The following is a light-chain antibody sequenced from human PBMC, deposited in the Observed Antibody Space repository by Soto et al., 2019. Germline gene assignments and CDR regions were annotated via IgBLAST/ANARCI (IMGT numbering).Light chain of an antibody. CDR1: QSVSSN. CDR2: GAS. CDR3: QQYTNWPRT. Sequence: EIVMTQSPATLSVSPGERATLSCRASQSVSSNLAWYQQKPGQAPRLLIYGASTRATGIPARFSGSGSGTEFTLTISSLQSEDFAVYYCQQYTNWPRTFGPGTKVDIK. J-gene: IGKJ3*01. V-gene: IGKV3-15*01.